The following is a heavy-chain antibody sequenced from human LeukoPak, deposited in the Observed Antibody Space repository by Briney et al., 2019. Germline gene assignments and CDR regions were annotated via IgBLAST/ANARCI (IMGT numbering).Heavy chain of an antibody. V-gene: IGHV3-30*04. CDR3: ARAPGVTYFDY. CDR2: ISYDGSNK. J-gene: IGHJ4*02. Sequence: GRSLRLSCAASGFTFSSYAMHWVRRAPGKGLEWVAVISYDGSNKYYADSVKGRFTISRDNSKNTLYLQMNSLRAEDTAVYYCARAPGVTYFDYWGQGTLVTVSS. CDR1: GFTFSSYA. D-gene: IGHD2-21*02.